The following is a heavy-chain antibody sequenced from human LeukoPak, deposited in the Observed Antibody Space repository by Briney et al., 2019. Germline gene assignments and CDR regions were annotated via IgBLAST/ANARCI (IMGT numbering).Heavy chain of an antibody. D-gene: IGHD3-3*01. CDR3: ARLNELRCLEWLLPTPVTFDY. J-gene: IGHJ4*02. CDR2: IYYSGST. Sequence: SETLSLTCTVSGGSISSSSYYWGWVRQPPGKGLEWIGSIYYSGSTYYNPSLKSRVTISVDTSKNQFSLKLNSVTAADTAVYYCARLNELRCLEWLLPTPVTFDYWGQGTLVTVSP. CDR1: GGSISSSSYY. V-gene: IGHV4-39*01.